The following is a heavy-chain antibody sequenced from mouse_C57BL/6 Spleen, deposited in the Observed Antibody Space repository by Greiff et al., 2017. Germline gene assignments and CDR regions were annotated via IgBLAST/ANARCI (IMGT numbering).Heavy chain of an antibody. CDR3: TAAYEGPGAMDY. D-gene: IGHD6-5*01. Sequence: EVKLMESGGGLVQPGGSMKLSCVASGFTFSNYWMNWVRQSPEKGLEWVAQIRLKSDNYATHYAESVQGRFSISRDDSKSSVFLQMNNFSAEDTGIYYCTAAYEGPGAMDYWGQGTSVTVSS. J-gene: IGHJ4*01. V-gene: IGHV6-3*01. CDR2: IRLKSDNYAT. CDR1: GFTFSNYW.